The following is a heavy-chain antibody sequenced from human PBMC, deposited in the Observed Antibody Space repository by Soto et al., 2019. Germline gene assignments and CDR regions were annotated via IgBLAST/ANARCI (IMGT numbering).Heavy chain of an antibody. Sequence: QVQLQQWGAGPLRPLETLSLTCGVSGGSFSGYYWAWIRQSPGKGLEWIGEINDRGSINYNPSLKSRVSISVDRSKNHYSLNLRSVTAADTAVYYCARASHDILTGPRWVWYFDLWGRGTLVTVSS. CDR2: INDRGSI. D-gene: IGHD3-9*01. CDR1: GGSFSGYY. V-gene: IGHV4-34*01. CDR3: ARASHDILTGPRWVWYFDL. J-gene: IGHJ2*01.